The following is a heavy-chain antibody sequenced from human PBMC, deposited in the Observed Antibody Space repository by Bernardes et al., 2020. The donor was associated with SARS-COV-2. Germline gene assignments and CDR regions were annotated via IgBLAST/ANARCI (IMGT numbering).Heavy chain of an antibody. CDR1: GFSFSHAW. Sequence: GGSLRLSCAASGFSFSHAWMSWVRQAPGKGLEWIGRIKSNSDGGTTDYAAPVEGRFYISRDDSKNMLYLQMNSLKTEDTALYYCTAMDAWGQGTTVTVSS. J-gene: IGHJ6*02. CDR2: IKSNSDGGTT. V-gene: IGHV3-15*01. CDR3: TAMDA.